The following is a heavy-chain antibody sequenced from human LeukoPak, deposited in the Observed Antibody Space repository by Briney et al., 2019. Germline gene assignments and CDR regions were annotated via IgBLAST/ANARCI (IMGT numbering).Heavy chain of an antibody. CDR2: ISAYNGNT. J-gene: IGHJ4*02. Sequence: ASVKVSCKASGYIFTSYGISWVRQAPGQGLEWMGWISAYNGNTNYAQKLQGRVTMTTDTSTSTAYMELRSLRSEDTAVYYCARDSIWGSGTYGFDYWGQGALVTVSS. CDR1: GYIFTSYG. V-gene: IGHV1-18*01. CDR3: ARDSIWGSGTYGFDY. D-gene: IGHD1-26*01.